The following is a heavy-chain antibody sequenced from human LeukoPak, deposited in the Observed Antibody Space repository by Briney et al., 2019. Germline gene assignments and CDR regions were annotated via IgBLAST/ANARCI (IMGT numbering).Heavy chain of an antibody. V-gene: IGHV3-23*01. CDR1: GFTFSSYA. CDR3: ARGGSYLSAFDI. J-gene: IGHJ3*02. CDR2: ISGSGGNT. D-gene: IGHD1-26*01. Sequence: GGSLRLSCAASGFTFSSYAMSWVRQAPGKGLEWVSAISGSGGNTYYADSVKGRFTISRDNSKNTLYLQMNSLRGEDTAVYYCARGGSYLSAFDIWGQGTMVTVSS.